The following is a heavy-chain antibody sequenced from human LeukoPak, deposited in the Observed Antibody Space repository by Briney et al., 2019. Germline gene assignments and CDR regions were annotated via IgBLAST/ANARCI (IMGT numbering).Heavy chain of an antibody. Sequence: SQTLSLTCTVSGGSISSGSYYWSWIRQPAGKGLEWIGRIYTSGSTNYNPSLKSRVTISVDTSKNQFSLKLSSVTAADTAVYYCARASGWHRPIDYWGQGTLVTVSS. V-gene: IGHV4-61*02. D-gene: IGHD6-19*01. CDR2: IYTSGST. CDR3: ARASGWHRPIDY. J-gene: IGHJ4*02. CDR1: GGSISSGSYY.